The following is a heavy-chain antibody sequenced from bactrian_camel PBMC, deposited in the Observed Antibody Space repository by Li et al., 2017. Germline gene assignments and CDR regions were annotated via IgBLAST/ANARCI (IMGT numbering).Heavy chain of an antibody. Sequence: HVQMVASGGGSVQAGGSLRLSCRTSGADYISTCMGWFRQAPGKERERVATIRKDGDTTYAESVKGRFTIFKDNAKTTVYLQMDSLKPEDTAVYYCAAQDPTLWHGYGLCKWGQGTQVTVS. CDR1: GADYISTC. J-gene: IGHJ4*01. V-gene: IGHV3S53*01. CDR3: AAQDPTLWHGYGLCK. D-gene: IGHD3*01. CDR2: IRKDGDT.